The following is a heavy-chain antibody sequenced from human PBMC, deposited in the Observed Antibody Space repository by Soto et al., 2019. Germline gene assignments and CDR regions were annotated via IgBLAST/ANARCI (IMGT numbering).Heavy chain of an antibody. CDR2: ISGTAGRT. V-gene: IGHV3-23*01. CDR1: GFIFTKNA. Sequence: LESGGGLVQPGGSLRLSCQASGFIFTKNAVAWVRQAPGKGLEWLSGISGTAGRTYYADSVKGRFIISRDTSKNTLYLQMNSLRAEDTAVYYCARDGYCSGGSRYGGSDYWGQGTLVTVSS. D-gene: IGHD2-15*01. J-gene: IGHJ4*02. CDR3: ARDGYCSGGSRYGGSDY.